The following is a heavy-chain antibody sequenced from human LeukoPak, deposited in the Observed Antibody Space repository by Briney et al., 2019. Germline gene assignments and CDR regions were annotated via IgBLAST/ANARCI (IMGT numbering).Heavy chain of an antibody. CDR1: GGSISSGSYY. CDR2: IYTSGST. V-gene: IGHV4-61*02. CDR3: ARKYSSGWQEDY. D-gene: IGHD6-19*01. J-gene: IGHJ4*02. Sequence: PSETLSLTRTVSGGSISSGSYYWSWVRQPAGKGLEWIGRIYTSGSTNYNPSLKSRVTISVDTSKNQFSLKLSSVTAADTAVYYCARKYSSGWQEDYWGQGTLVTVSS.